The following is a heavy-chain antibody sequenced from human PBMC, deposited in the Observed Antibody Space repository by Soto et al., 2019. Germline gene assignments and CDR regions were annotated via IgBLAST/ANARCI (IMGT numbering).Heavy chain of an antibody. CDR1: GYTFTSYD. Sequence: QVQLVQSGAEVRKPGASVKVSCKASGYTFTSYDINWVLQATGQGLEWMGWMNPNSGNTGYAQKFQGRVTMTRNTSISTAYMELSSLRSEDTAVYYCARSLASSIAAGPRRGAGGYWGQGTLVTVSS. D-gene: IGHD6-6*01. J-gene: IGHJ4*02. CDR3: ARSLASSIAAGPRRGAGGY. V-gene: IGHV1-8*01. CDR2: MNPNSGNT.